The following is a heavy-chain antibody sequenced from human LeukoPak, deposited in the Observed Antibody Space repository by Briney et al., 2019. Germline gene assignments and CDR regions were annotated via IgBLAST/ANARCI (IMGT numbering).Heavy chain of an antibody. CDR1: GFAFSSYA. CDR2: VSDSGGRT. V-gene: IGHV3-23*01. D-gene: IGHD3-10*01. J-gene: IGHJ4*02. Sequence: GGSLRLSCEASGFAFSSYAMSWVRQTPRKGLEWVSSVSDSGGRTYYADSVKGRFTISRDNSKNTLYLQMNSLRAEDTAVYFCAKDRYYGSGSYPHFDSWGQGNLVTVSS. CDR3: AKDRYYGSGSYPHFDS.